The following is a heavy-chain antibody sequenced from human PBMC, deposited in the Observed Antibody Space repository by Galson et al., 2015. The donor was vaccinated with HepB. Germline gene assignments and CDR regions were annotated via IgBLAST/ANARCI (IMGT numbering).Heavy chain of an antibody. CDR3: TTGRGIVVVIYSD. J-gene: IGHJ4*02. CDR1: GFTFSNAW. D-gene: IGHD3-22*01. CDR2: IKSKTDGGTT. Sequence: SLRLSCAASGFTFSNAWMSWVRQAPGKGLEWVGRIKSKTDGGTTDYAAPVKGRFTISRDDSKNTLYLQMNSLKTEDTAVYYCTTGRGIVVVIYSDWGQGTLVTVSS. V-gene: IGHV3-15*01.